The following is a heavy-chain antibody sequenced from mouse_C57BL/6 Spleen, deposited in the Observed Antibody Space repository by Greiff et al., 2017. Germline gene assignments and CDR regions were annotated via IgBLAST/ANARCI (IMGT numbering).Heavy chain of an antibody. D-gene: IGHD1-1*01. CDR2: IDPSGSAT. CDR1: GYTFTSYW. CDR3: AKEGLFRAMDY. Sequence: QVHVKQPGAELVRPGSSVKLSCKASGYTFTSYWMHWVKQRPIQGLEWIGNIDPSGSATHYNQKIKDKATLTVDKSSSTAYMQLSSLTSEDSAVYYCAKEGLFRAMDYWGQGTSGTVSS. J-gene: IGHJ4*01. V-gene: IGHV1-52*01.